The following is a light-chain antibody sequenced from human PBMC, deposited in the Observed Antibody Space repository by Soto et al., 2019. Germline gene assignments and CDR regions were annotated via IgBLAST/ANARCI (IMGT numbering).Light chain of an antibody. CDR3: QQRSNWPPWT. V-gene: IGKV3-11*01. Sequence: EIVLTQSPATLSLSPGERATLSCRASQSVSSYLAWYQQKPGQAPRLLIYDASKRATSLPARFSGSGSGTDFSLTISSLAPEDFAVYHCQQRSNWPPWTFGKGTKVEIK. CDR1: QSVSSY. J-gene: IGKJ1*01. CDR2: DAS.